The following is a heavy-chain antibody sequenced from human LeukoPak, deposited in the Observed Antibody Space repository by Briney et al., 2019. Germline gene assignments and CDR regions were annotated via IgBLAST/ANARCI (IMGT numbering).Heavy chain of an antibody. CDR1: GVSISNHY. Sequence: PSETLSLTCTVSGVSISNHYSSCIRQPPGKGLEWVGYIYYTGNTNYNPSLKSRVTISEDTSKNQVSLKLSSVTAADTAVYYCVRHSRVVAFDYWGQGNLVTASS. CDR2: IYYTGNT. J-gene: IGHJ4*02. CDR3: VRHSRVVAFDY. V-gene: IGHV4-59*08. D-gene: IGHD2-15*01.